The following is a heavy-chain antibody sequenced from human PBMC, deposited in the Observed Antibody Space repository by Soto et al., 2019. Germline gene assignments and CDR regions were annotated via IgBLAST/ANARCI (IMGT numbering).Heavy chain of an antibody. Sequence: QVQLVESGGGVVQPGRSLRLSCAASGFTFSSYGMHWVRQAPGKGLEWVAVIWYDGSNKYYADSVKGRFTISRDNSKNTLYLQMNSLRAEDTAVYYCARVGYSGLRGEGSLDYWGQGTLVTVSS. CDR3: ARVGYSGLRGEGSLDY. V-gene: IGHV3-33*01. CDR2: IWYDGSNK. CDR1: GFTFSSYG. J-gene: IGHJ4*02. D-gene: IGHD3-10*01.